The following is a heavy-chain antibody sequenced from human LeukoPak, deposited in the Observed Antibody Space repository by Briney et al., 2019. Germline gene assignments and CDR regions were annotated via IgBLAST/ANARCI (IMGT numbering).Heavy chain of an antibody. CDR3: SSDPNGDYVGAFDFQR. D-gene: IGHD4-17*01. CDR2: IRGSGRGP. CDR1: GFTFSNYA. Sequence: PGGSLRLSCAVSGFTFSNYAMTSVRLAPGGGLEWVSSIRGSGRGPDSAGSVWGRFPISRDNSKNTLYLQMNSLRAEDTTVYYCSSDPNGDYVGAFDFQRWGQGTLVTVSS. V-gene: IGHV3-23*01. J-gene: IGHJ1*01.